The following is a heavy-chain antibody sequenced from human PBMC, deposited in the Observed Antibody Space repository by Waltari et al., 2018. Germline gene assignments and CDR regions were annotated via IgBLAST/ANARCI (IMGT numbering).Heavy chain of an antibody. V-gene: IGHV3-74*01. CDR2: INRDGSST. CDR3: ARVATKTYSSPVPGRPYYYGMDV. Sequence: EEQLVESGGGLAQPGESLRLSCAASGFTFSRYWMDWVRQAPGKGLVGVSRINRDGSSTTYADSVKGRVTISRDNGKNTLYVQMNRLRPEDTAVYYCARVATKTYSSPVPGRPYYYGMDVWGQGTTVTVSS. CDR1: GFTFSRYW. J-gene: IGHJ6*02. D-gene: IGHD3-22*01.